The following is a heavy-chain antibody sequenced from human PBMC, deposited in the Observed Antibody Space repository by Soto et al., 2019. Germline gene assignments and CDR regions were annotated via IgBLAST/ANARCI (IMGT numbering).Heavy chain of an antibody. Sequence: PSETLSLTCTVSGGSISSSSYYWGWIRQPPGKGLEWIGSIYYSGSTYYNPSLKSRVTISVDTSKNQFSLKLSSVTAADTAVYYCARRPSYSGYDTWGQGTLVT. CDR3: ARRPSYSGYDT. J-gene: IGHJ5*02. CDR2: IYYSGST. CDR1: GGSISSSSYY. D-gene: IGHD5-12*01. V-gene: IGHV4-39*01.